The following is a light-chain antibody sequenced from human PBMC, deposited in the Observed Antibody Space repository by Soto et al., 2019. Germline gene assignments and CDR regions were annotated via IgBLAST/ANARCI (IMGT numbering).Light chain of an antibody. J-gene: IGKJ1*01. CDR1: QGISSW. CDR2: GAS. V-gene: IGKV3-15*01. CDR3: QQYDNWPWT. Sequence: MTQSPSSVSASVGDRVTITCRASQGISSWLAWYQQKPGQAPRLLIHGASTRAPGFPARFSGSGSGTDFTLTISSLQSEDFAVYYCQQYDNWPWTFGQGTKVDIK.